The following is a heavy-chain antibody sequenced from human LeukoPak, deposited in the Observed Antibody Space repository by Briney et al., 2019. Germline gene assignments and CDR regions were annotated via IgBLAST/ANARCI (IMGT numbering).Heavy chain of an antibody. J-gene: IGHJ5*02. V-gene: IGHV4-39*07. CDR3: ARLRRFLENDP. CDR2: INHSGST. CDR1: GGSISSGGYY. Sequence: SETLSLTCNVSGGSISSGGYYWSWIRQPPGKGLEWIGEINHSGSTNYNPSLKSRVTISVDTSKNQFSLKLSSVTAADTAVYYCARLRRFLENDPWGQGTLVTVSS. D-gene: IGHD3-3*01.